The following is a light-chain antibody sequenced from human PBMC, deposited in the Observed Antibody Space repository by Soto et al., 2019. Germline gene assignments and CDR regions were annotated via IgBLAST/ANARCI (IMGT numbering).Light chain of an antibody. J-gene: IGKJ2*03. V-gene: IGKV1-39*01. CDR3: QQTYTTPYS. Sequence: DIQMTQSPPSLSASVGDRVTISCRASQSASNYLHWYQQKPGRVPKLLIYGTSSLESGVPSRFSGSGSETEFTLTISSLQLDDLATYYCQQTYTTPYSFGGGTKVEI. CDR1: QSASNY. CDR2: GTS.